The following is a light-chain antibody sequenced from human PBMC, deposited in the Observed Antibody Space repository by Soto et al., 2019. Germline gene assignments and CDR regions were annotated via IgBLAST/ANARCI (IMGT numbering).Light chain of an antibody. CDR1: QSSNSY. CDR2: AAS. Sequence: DIHMTQSASSLSASVGSRVTIACRASQSSNSYLNWYQQKQGKAPKLRIYAASTLQSGVPSGFSGSGSGTDFTLTISSLQPEDFATYYCQHLNSYPITFGQGTRLEI. CDR3: QHLNSYPIT. J-gene: IGKJ5*01. V-gene: IGKV1-9*01.